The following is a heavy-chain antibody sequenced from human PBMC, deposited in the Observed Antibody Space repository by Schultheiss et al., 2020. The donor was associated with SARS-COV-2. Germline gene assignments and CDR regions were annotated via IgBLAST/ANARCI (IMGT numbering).Heavy chain of an antibody. CDR1: GFTFSDYY. D-gene: IGHD6-19*01. J-gene: IGHJ4*02. Sequence: GESLKISCAASGFTFSDYYMSWIRQAPGKGLEWVAVISYDGSNKYYADSVKGRFTISRDNSKNTLYLQMNSLRVEDTAVYYCTGSGWYAYWGQGTLVTVSS. CDR2: ISYDGSNK. V-gene: IGHV3-30-3*01. CDR3: TGSGWYAY.